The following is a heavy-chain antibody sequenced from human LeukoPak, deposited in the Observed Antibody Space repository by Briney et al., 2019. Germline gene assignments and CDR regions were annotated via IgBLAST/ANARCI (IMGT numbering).Heavy chain of an antibody. CDR3: ARGPYGDYRYYYYYMDV. D-gene: IGHD4-17*01. J-gene: IGHJ6*03. V-gene: IGHV4-34*01. Sequence: PSETLSLICAVYGGSFSVYYWSWIRQPPGKGVEWIGDINHSGSTNYNPSLKSRVTISVDTSKNQFSLKLSSVTAADTAVCYCARGPYGDYRYYYYYMDVWGKGTTVTVSS. CDR2: INHSGST. CDR1: GGSFSVYY.